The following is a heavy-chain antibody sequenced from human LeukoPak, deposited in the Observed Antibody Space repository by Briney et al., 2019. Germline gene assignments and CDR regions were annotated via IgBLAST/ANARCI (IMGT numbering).Heavy chain of an antibody. D-gene: IGHD4-17*01. CDR2: ISSSSSYI. CDR3: ARVYGGDFDY. J-gene: IGHJ4*02. V-gene: IGHV3-21*01. Sequence: GGSLRLSCAASGFTFSSYWMSWVRQAPGKGLEWVSSISSSSSYIYYADSVKGRFTISRDNAKNSLYLQMNSLRAEDTAVYYCARVYGGDFDYWGQGTLVTVSS. CDR1: GFTFSSYW.